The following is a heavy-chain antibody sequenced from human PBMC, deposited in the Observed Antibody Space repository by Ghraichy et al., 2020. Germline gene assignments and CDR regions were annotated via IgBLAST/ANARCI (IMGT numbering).Heavy chain of an antibody. CDR3: AKRVTGGRGGDYYFDN. Sequence: GESLNISCAASKFTFSSYAMTWVRQAPGKGLECVSGITDRGGDTYYADSVKGRFTISRDNSRNTLYLQMNSLTAEDTAIYYCAKRVTGGRGGDYYFDNWGQGTLVTVSS. J-gene: IGHJ4*02. V-gene: IGHV3-23*01. CDR1: KFTFSSYA. D-gene: IGHD4-17*01. CDR2: ITDRGGDT.